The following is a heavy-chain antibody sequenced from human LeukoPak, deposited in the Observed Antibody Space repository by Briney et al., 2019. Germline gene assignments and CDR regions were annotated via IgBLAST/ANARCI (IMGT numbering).Heavy chain of an antibody. D-gene: IGHD2-2*01. CDR3: ARVPPYCSSTSRYHGGPFDY. Sequence: GGSLRLSCAASGFTFSSYGMHWVRQAPGKGLEWVAVIWYDGSNKYYADSVKGRFTISRDNSKNTLYLQMNSLRAEDTAVYYCARVPPYCSSTSRYHGGPFDYWGQGTLVTVSS. CDR1: GFTFSSYG. CDR2: IWYDGSNK. V-gene: IGHV3-33*01. J-gene: IGHJ4*02.